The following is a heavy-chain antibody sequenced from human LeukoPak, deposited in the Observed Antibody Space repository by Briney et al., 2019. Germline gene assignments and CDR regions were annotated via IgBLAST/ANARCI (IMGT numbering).Heavy chain of an antibody. CDR1: GGSISRGAYY. J-gene: IGHJ4*02. D-gene: IGHD3-10*01. CDR3: ARDLAGVHD. Sequence: SETLSLTCTVSGGSISRGAYYWPWIRQHPGKGLEWIGYIYYSGSTYYNPSLKSRVTISVDTSKNQFSLKPSSVTAADTAVYYCARDLAGVHDWGQGTLVTVSS. V-gene: IGHV4-31*03. CDR2: IYYSGST.